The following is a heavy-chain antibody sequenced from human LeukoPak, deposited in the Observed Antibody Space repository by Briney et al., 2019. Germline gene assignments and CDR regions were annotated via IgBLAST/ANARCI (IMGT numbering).Heavy chain of an antibody. CDR2: INPSGGST. CDR3: ARDEVSVQTVRGVIAY. J-gene: IGHJ4*02. V-gene: IGHV1-46*01. Sequence: ASVKVSCKASGYTFTSYYMHWVRQAPGQGLEWMGIINPSGGSTSYAQKFQGRVTMTRDTSISTAYMEVSRLRYDDTAVYYCARDEVSVQTVRGVIAYWGQGTLVTVSS. D-gene: IGHD3-10*01. CDR1: GYTFTSYY.